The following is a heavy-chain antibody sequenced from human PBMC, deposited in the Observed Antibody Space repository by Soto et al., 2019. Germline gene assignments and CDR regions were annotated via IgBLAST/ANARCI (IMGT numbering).Heavy chain of an antibody. CDR3: ARGNIVVVPAAINV. V-gene: IGHV4-34*01. J-gene: IGHJ6*04. D-gene: IGHD2-2*02. CDR1: GGSFSGYY. Sequence: HAETLSLTCAVYGGSFSGYYWSWIRQPPGKGLEWIGEINHSGSTNYNPSLKSRVTISVDTSKNQFSLKLSSVTAADTAVYYCARGNIVVVPAAINVWGKGTTVTVSS. CDR2: INHSGST.